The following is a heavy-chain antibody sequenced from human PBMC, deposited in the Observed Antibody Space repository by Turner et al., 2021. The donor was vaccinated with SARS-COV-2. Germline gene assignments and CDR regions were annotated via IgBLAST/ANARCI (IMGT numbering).Heavy chain of an antibody. J-gene: IGHJ6*02. D-gene: IGHD5-18*01. CDR2: ISYDGSNK. CDR1: GFTFSSYT. V-gene: IGHV3-30*18. Sequence: VQLVESGGGLVKPGGSLRLSCAASGFTFSSYTMYWVRQAPGKGLEWVAVISYDGSNKYYADSVKGRFTISRDNSKNTLYLQMNSLRAEDTAVYYCAKGYSYAYYYGLDVWGQGTTVTVSS. CDR3: AKGYSYAYYYGLDV.